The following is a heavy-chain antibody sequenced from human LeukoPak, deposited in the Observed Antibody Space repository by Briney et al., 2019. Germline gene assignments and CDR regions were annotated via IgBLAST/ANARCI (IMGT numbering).Heavy chain of an antibody. CDR3: AKRRGLELLYYYYMDV. D-gene: IGHD1-7*01. CDR1: GFSFSSYW. J-gene: IGHJ6*03. V-gene: IGHV3-7*03. Sequence: GGSLRLSCAASGFSFSSYWMSWVRQAPGKGLEWVANIKQDGSEKYYVDSVKGRFTISRDNAKNSLYLQMNSLRAEDTAVYYCAKRRGLELLYYYYMDVWGKGTTVTVSS. CDR2: IKQDGSEK.